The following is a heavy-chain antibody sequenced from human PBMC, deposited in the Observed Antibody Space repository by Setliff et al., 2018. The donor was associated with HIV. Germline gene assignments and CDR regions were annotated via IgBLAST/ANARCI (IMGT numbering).Heavy chain of an antibody. D-gene: IGHD2-21*02. V-gene: IGHV3-23*01. J-gene: IGHJ3*02. CDR3: ASLEEYCGGDCYSGAFDI. CDR2: ISGSGGDT. CDR1: GFTFSSYA. Sequence: GGSLRLSCASSGFTFSSYAMTWVRQAPGKGLECVAVISGSGGDTYYADSVKGRFVISREKSKSTLYLQMNSLRAEDTAVYYCASLEEYCGGDCYSGAFDIWGQGTMVTVSS.